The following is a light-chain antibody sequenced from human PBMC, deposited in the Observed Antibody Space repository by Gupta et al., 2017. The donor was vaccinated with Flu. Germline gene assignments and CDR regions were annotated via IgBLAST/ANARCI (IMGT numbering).Light chain of an antibody. J-gene: IGKJ1*01. CDR1: QRISRY. CDR2: AAS. Sequence: PASQSASVGDRVTITCRASQRISRYLYWYQQKPGKAPKLLIYAASRVKSGVPSRFSGSGSGTDFTLTISRRQPEDFATYYCQQRDSTPRTFGQGTKVEIK. CDR3: QQRDSTPRT. V-gene: IGKV1-39*01.